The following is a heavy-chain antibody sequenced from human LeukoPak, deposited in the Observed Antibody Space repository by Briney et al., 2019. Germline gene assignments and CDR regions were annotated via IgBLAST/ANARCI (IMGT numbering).Heavy chain of an antibody. D-gene: IGHD6-13*01. CDR3: ASERPSSSWYDY. CDR1: GFTFSSYA. J-gene: IGHJ4*02. Sequence: GGSLRLSCAASGFTFSSYAMHWVRQAPGKGLEYVSAISSNGGSTYYANSVKGRFTISRDNAKNTLYLQMNSLRAEDTAVYFCASERPSSSWYDYWGQGTLVTVSS. CDR2: ISSNGGST. V-gene: IGHV3-64*01.